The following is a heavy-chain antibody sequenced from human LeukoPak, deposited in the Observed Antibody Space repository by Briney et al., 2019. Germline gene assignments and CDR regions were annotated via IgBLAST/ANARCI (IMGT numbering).Heavy chain of an antibody. Sequence: GGSLRLSCAASGFTFSSYAMSWVRQAPGKGLEWVSAISGSGGSTYYADSVKGRFTISRDNSKNTLYLQMNSLRAEDTAVYYCAKVLTYDFWSGSHAFDIWGQGTMVTVSS. J-gene: IGHJ3*02. CDR1: GFTFSSYA. V-gene: IGHV3-23*01. CDR2: ISGSGGST. D-gene: IGHD3-3*01. CDR3: AKVLTYDFWSGSHAFDI.